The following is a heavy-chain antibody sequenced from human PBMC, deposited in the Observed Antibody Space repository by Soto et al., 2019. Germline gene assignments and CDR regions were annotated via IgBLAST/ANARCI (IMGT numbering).Heavy chain of an antibody. V-gene: IGHV3-64*01. CDR2: ISSNGGST. CDR3: AGWIGRVGELLDDGYFDY. Sequence: GGSLRLSCAASGFTFSSYAMHWVRQAPGKGLEYVSAISSNGGSTYYANSVKGRFTISRDNSKNMQYLQMGSLRAEDMVVYDCAGWIGRVGELLDDGYFDYWGQGTLVTVSS. J-gene: IGHJ4*02. CDR1: GFTFSSYA. D-gene: IGHD3-10*01.